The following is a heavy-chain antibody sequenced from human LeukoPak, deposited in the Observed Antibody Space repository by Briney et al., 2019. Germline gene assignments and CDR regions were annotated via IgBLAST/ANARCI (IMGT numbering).Heavy chain of an antibody. J-gene: IGHJ6*03. CDR3: GIGAYDSSGYYYYYYYMDV. CDR2: IYYSGST. V-gene: IGHV4-61*05. CDR1: GGSISSSSYY. D-gene: IGHD3-22*01. Sequence: SETLSLTCTVSGGSISSSSYYWGWIRQPPGKGLEWIGYIYYSGSTNYNPSLKSRVTISVDTSKNQFSLKLSSATAADTAVYYCGIGAYDSSGYYYYYYYMDVWGKGTTVTISS.